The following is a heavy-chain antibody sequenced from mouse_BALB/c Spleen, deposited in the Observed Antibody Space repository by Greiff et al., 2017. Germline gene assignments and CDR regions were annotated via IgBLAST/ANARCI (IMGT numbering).Heavy chain of an antibody. Sequence: LQQPGSELVRPGASVKLSCKASGYTFTSYWMHWVKQRPGQGLEWIANIYPGSGSTNYDEKFKSKATLTVDTSSSTAYMQLSSLTSEDSAVYYCTWDYDDYAMDYWGQGTSVTVSS. CDR3: TWDYDDYAMDY. V-gene: IGHV1S22*01. CDR1: GYTFTSYW. J-gene: IGHJ4*01. CDR2: IYPGSGST. D-gene: IGHD2-4*01.